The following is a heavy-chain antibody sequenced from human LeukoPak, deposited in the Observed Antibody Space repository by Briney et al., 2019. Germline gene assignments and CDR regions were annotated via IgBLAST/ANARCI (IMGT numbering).Heavy chain of an antibody. CDR1: GFTFSSYA. V-gene: IGHV3-23*01. Sequence: VGSLRLSCAASGFTFSSYAMSWVRQAPGKGLEWVSAISGSGGSTYYADSVKGRFTISRENSKNTLYLQMNSLRAEDTAVYYWAKLLRGITMVRGGGDYDHWGQGTLVTVSS. J-gene: IGHJ4*02. CDR2: ISGSGGST. CDR3: AKLLRGITMVRGGGDYDH. D-gene: IGHD3-10*01.